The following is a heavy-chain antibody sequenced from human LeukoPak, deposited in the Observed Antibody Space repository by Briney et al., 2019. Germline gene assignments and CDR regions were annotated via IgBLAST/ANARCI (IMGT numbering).Heavy chain of an antibody. Sequence: SETLSLTCAVYGGSFSGYYWSWIRQPPGKGLEWIGEINHSGSTNYNPSLKSRVTISVDTSKNQFSLKLSSVTAADTAVYYCARGSGGYCSSTSCYISHWYFDLWGRGTLVTVSS. J-gene: IGHJ2*01. CDR1: GGSFSGYY. CDR2: INHSGST. D-gene: IGHD2-2*02. V-gene: IGHV4-34*01. CDR3: ARGSGGYCSSTSCYISHWYFDL.